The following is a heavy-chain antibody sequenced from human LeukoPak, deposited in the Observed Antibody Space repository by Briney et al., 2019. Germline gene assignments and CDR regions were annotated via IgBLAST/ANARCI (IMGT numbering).Heavy chain of an antibody. V-gene: IGHV5-51*01. CDR3: ARGPHGYASSATLASYNWFDP. Sequence: AESLMFSCKGSGDSFSDDWIGWLRQLPGKGLEWMGIIYPGDSHTRYSPSFQDQVTISADKSINTAYLQWSSLKASDTAMYYCARGPHGYASSATLASYNWFDPWGQGTVVTVSS. CDR2: IYPGDSHT. CDR1: GDSFSDDW. D-gene: IGHD3-10*01. J-gene: IGHJ5*02.